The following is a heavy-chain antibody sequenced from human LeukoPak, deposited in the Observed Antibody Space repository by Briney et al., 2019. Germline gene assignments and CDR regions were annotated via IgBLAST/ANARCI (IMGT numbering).Heavy chain of an antibody. CDR2: INHSGST. Sequence: TSETLSLTCAVYGGSFSGYYWSWIRQPPGKGLEWIGEINHSGSTNYNPSLKSRVTISVDTSKNQFSLKLSSVTAADTAVYYCARDAGIAVAGFFDPWGQGTLVTVSS. CDR1: GGSFSGYY. CDR3: ARDAGIAVAGFFDP. D-gene: IGHD6-19*01. V-gene: IGHV4-34*01. J-gene: IGHJ5*02.